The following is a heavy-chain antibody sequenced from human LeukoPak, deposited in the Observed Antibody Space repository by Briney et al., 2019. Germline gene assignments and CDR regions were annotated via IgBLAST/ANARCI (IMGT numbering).Heavy chain of an antibody. J-gene: IGHJ4*02. V-gene: IGHV4-34*01. CDR3: ARGQGSSSWYLYFDY. CDR2: INHSGST. D-gene: IGHD6-13*01. Sequence: SETLSLTCAVYGGSFSGYYWSWIRQPPGEGLEWIGEINHSGSTNYNPSLKSRVTISVDTSKNQFSLRLSSVTAADTAVYYCARGQGSSSWYLYFDYWGQGTLVTVSS. CDR1: GGSFSGYY.